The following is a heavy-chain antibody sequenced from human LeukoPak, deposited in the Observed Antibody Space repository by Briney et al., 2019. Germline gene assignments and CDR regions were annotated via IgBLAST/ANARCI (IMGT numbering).Heavy chain of an antibody. CDR2: INPSGGST. CDR3: ARDIATIFGVVSGVDY. Sequence: ASVKVSCKASGYTFTSYYMHWVRQAPGQGLEWMGIINPSGGSTSYAQKFQGRVTMTRDTSTSTVYMELSSLRPEDTAVYYCARDIATIFGVVSGVDYWGQGTLVTVSS. CDR1: GYTFTSYY. D-gene: IGHD3-3*01. J-gene: IGHJ4*02. V-gene: IGHV1-46*01.